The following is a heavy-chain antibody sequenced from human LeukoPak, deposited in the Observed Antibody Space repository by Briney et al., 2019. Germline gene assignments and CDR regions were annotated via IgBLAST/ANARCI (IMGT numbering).Heavy chain of an antibody. CDR2: INHSGST. D-gene: IGHD4-17*01. CDR3: PRDHGWFDP. V-gene: IGHV4-34*01. Sequence: SETLSLTCAVYGGSFSGYYWSWIRQPPGKGLGWIGEINHSGSTNYNPSLKSRVTISVDTSKNQFSLNLGSVTAADTAVYYCPRDHGWFDPWGQGTLVTVSS. J-gene: IGHJ5*02. CDR1: GGSFSGYY.